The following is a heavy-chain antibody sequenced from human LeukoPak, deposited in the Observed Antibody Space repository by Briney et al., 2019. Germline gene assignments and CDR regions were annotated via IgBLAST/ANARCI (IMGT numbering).Heavy chain of an antibody. J-gene: IGHJ4*02. D-gene: IGHD1-26*01. Sequence: GGSLRLSCAASGFTFSSYGMHWVRQPPGKGLEWVAFIRYDGSNKYYTDSVKGRFTISRGNSKNTLYLQMNSLRAEDTAVYYCAKDISVGATYFDYWGQGTLVTVSS. CDR1: GFTFSSYG. CDR2: IRYDGSNK. CDR3: AKDISVGATYFDY. V-gene: IGHV3-30*02.